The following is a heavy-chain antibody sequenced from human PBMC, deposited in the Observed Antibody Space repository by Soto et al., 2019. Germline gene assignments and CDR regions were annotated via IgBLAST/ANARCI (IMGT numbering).Heavy chain of an antibody. CDR2: ISGSGGSI. J-gene: IGHJ6*02. CDR3: AKGGGDSLRYGMDV. CDR1: GFIFSSCA. Sequence: EVQLLDSGGGLVQPGGALRLSCSASGFIFSSCAMNWVRQAPGKGLEWVSAISGSGGSIYYADSVKGRFTISRDNSKTTLYLEVDSLRAEDTAVYYCAKGGGDSLRYGMDVWGQGTTVTVSS. D-gene: IGHD2-21*02. V-gene: IGHV3-23*01.